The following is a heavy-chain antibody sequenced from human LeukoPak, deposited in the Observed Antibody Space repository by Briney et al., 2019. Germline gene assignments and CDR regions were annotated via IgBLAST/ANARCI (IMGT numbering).Heavy chain of an antibody. J-gene: IGHJ5*02. CDR3: ARHPVLRFPEHGFDP. Sequence: NPSETLSLTCSVSGGSISSSSYYWGWIRQPPGKGLEWIGSIYYSGNTYYNPSLNSRVTISIDTSKNQFSLKLSSVTAADTAVYYCARHPVLRFPEHGFDPWGQGILVTVSS. V-gene: IGHV4-39*01. CDR2: IYYSGNT. D-gene: IGHD3-16*01. CDR1: GGSISSSSYY.